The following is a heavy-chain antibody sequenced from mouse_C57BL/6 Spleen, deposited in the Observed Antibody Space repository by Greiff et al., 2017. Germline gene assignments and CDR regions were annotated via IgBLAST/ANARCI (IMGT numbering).Heavy chain of an antibody. CDR1: GYAFSSSW. CDR3: ASLTGGFFDY. Sequence: VMLVESGPELVKPGASVKISCKASGYAFSSSWMNWVKQRPGKGLEWIGRIYPGDGDTNYNGKFKGKATLTADKSSSTAYMQLSSLTSEDSAVYFCASLTGGFFDYWGQGTTLTVSS. CDR2: IYPGDGDT. V-gene: IGHV1-82*01. D-gene: IGHD4-1*01. J-gene: IGHJ2*01.